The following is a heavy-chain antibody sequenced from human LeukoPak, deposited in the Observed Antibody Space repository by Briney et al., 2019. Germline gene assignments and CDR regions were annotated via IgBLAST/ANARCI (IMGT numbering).Heavy chain of an antibody. D-gene: IGHD3-10*01. J-gene: IGHJ4*02. V-gene: IGHV4-4*07. Sequence: SETLSLTCTVSGGSISSYYWSWIRQPAGKGLEWIGRICTSGSTNYNPSLKSRVTMSVDASKNQFSLKLSSVTAADTAVYYCARDRHYYGSGSYYLNPFDYWGQGTLVTVSS. CDR3: ARDRHYYGSGSYYLNPFDY. CDR2: ICTSGST. CDR1: GGSISSYY.